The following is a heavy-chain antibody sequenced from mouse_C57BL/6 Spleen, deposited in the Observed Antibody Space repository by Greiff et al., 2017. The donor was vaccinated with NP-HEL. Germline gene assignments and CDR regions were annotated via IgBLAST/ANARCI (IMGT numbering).Heavy chain of an antibody. D-gene: IGHD2-3*01. Sequence: EVMLVESEGGLVQPGSSMKLSCTASGFTFSDYYMAWVRQVPEKGLEWVANINYDGSSTYYLDSLKSRFIISRDNAKNILYLQMSSLKSEDTATYYCARAVYDGYYGFAYWGQGTLVTVSA. CDR1: GFTFSDYY. V-gene: IGHV5-16*01. CDR3: ARAVYDGYYGFAY. J-gene: IGHJ3*01. CDR2: INYDGSST.